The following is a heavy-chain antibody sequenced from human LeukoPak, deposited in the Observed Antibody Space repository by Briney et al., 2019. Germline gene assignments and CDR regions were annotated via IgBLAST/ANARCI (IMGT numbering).Heavy chain of an antibody. CDR1: GSISSHY. Sequence: SETLSLTCSVSGSISSHYWSWIRQPPGKGLEWIGYIYYSGGTNYNPSLKSRLTISVDTSKNQFSLKLRSVTAADTAVYYCARDPSGSFFNWFDPWGQGTLVTVSS. J-gene: IGHJ5*02. CDR3: ARDPSGSFFNWFDP. V-gene: IGHV4-59*11. D-gene: IGHD1-26*01. CDR2: IYYSGGT.